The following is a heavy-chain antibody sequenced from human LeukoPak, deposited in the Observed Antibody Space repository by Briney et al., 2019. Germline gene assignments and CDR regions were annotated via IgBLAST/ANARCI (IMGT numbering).Heavy chain of an antibody. V-gene: IGHV4-59*01. CDR2: ISNSGST. CDR1: GGSIITYY. CDR3: ARGGYYGSGNDFRFDP. D-gene: IGHD3-10*01. Sequence: SPSETLSLTCTVAGGSIITYYWSWIRRPPGKGLEWIGYISNSGSTNYNPSLKSRVTISIDTSKDQFSLKLSSVTAADTAVYYCARGGYYGSGNDFRFDPWGQGTLVTVSS. J-gene: IGHJ5*02.